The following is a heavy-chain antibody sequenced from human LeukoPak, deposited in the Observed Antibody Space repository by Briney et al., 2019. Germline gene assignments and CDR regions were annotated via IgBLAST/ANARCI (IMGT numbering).Heavy chain of an antibody. Sequence: SETLSLTCTVSGGSISSSSYYWGWIRQPPGKGLEWIGSIYYSGSTYYNPSLKSRVTISEDTSKNQFSLKLSSVTAADTAVYYCARDRPNYDFWSGYHANWFDPWGQGTLVTVSS. V-gene: IGHV4-39*07. D-gene: IGHD3-3*01. J-gene: IGHJ5*02. CDR3: ARDRPNYDFWSGYHANWFDP. CDR2: IYYSGST. CDR1: GGSISSSSYY.